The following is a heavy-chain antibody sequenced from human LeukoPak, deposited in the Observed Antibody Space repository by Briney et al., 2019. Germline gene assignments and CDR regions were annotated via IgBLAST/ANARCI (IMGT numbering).Heavy chain of an antibody. CDR3: ARRKDYYDSSGYYRILDY. D-gene: IGHD3-22*01. CDR2: INHSGST. V-gene: IGHV4-34*01. Sequence: SETLSLTCAVYGGSFSGYYWSWIRQPPGKGLEWIGEINHSGSTNCNPSLKSRVTISVDTSKNQFSLKLSSVTAADTAVYYCARRKDYYDSSGYYRILDYWGQGTLVTVSS. CDR1: GGSFSGYY. J-gene: IGHJ4*02.